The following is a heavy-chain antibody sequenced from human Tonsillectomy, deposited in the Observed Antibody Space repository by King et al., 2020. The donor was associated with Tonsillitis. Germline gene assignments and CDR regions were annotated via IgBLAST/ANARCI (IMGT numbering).Heavy chain of an antibody. CDR2: IYHSGST. Sequence: VQLQESGPGLVKPSETLSLTCTVSGYFISSGYYWGWIRQPPGKGLEWIGSIYHSGSTYYNPSLKSRVTISVDSSKNQFSLKLSSVTAADTAVYYCARAEGFSSTSLHRYNWIDPWGQGTLVTVSS. D-gene: IGHD2-2*01. V-gene: IGHV4-38-2*02. CDR3: ARAEGFSSTSLHRYNWIDP. J-gene: IGHJ5*02. CDR1: GYFISSGYY.